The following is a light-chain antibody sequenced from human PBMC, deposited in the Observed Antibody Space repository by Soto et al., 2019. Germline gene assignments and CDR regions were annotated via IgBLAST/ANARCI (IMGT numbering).Light chain of an antibody. CDR3: KQYGTSPLT. CDR1: QSVTKNY. J-gene: IGKJ5*01. Sequence: EIVLTQSPGTLSLSPGERATLSCRASQSVTKNYLTWYQQQPGQAPRLLISGASSRATGVQDRFTGSGSGTDFTLTISRLEPEDFAVYYCKQYGTSPLTFGQGTRLEIK. V-gene: IGKV3-20*01. CDR2: GAS.